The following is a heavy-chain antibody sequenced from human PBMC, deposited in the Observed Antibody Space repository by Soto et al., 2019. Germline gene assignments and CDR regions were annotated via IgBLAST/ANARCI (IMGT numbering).Heavy chain of an antibody. J-gene: IGHJ5*02. V-gene: IGHV4-30-2*01. CDR2: IYHSGST. D-gene: IGHD2-2*01. CDR3: ARGGSYCSSTSCYGRYNWFDP. CDR1: GGSIISGGYS. Sequence: PSEPKSLTCTVSGGSIISGGYSRSWIRQPPGKGLEWIGYIYHSGSTYYNPSLKSRVTISVDRSKNQFSLKLSSVTAADTAVYYCARGGSYCSSTSCYGRYNWFDPWGQGTLVTVSS.